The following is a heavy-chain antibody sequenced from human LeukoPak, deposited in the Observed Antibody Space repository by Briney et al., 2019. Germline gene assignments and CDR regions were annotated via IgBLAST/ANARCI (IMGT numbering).Heavy chain of an antibody. J-gene: IGHJ4*02. V-gene: IGHV1-2*02. CDR2: ITPNSGDT. Sequence: ASVKVSCKASGYTFTGQYLHWVRQAPGQGLEWMGWITPNSGDTNYAQKFQGRVTMTRDTSITTAYMELSRLTSDDTAVYFCASGSGTYSPDYWGQGTLVTLSS. CDR1: GYTFTGQY. CDR3: ASGSGTYSPDY. D-gene: IGHD3-10*01.